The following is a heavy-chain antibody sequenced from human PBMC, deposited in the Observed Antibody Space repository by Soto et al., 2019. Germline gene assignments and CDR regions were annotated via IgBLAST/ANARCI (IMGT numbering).Heavy chain of an antibody. V-gene: IGHV3-23*01. Sequence: PAGSLRLSCAASGFSFVNYAMNWVRQAPGKGLEWVSGLSGSGTSTYYADSVKGRFTISRDNSRDTLFLQMNSLTADDTAVYYCAKATTNGGWFNPFDSWGQGALVTVSS. J-gene: IGHJ4*02. CDR1: GFSFVNYA. CDR2: LSGSGTST. CDR3: AKATTNGGWFNPFDS. D-gene: IGHD6-19*01.